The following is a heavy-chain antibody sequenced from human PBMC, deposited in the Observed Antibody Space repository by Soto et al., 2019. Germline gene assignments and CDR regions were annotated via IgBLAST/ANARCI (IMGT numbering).Heavy chain of an antibody. CDR3: ARATDFGSTAIIPSFDY. Sequence: PSETLSLTCTVSGGSVSSGSYYWSWIRQPPGKGLEWIGYIYYSGSTNYNPSLKSRVTISVDTSKNQFSLKLSSVTAADTAVYYCARATDFGSTAIIPSFDYWGQGTLVTVSS. V-gene: IGHV4-61*01. D-gene: IGHD2-21*02. J-gene: IGHJ4*02. CDR2: IYYSGST. CDR1: GGSVSSGSYY.